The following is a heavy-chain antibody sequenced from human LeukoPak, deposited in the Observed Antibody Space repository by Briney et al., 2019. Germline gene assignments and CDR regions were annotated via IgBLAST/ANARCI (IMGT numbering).Heavy chain of an antibody. CDR1: GFTFGSYA. CDR3: AKDRGSGYHYFDY. CDR2: ISTSGESA. Sequence: PGGSLRLSCPVSGFTFGSYAMSWVRQAPGRGLEWVSVISTSGESAYYADSVKGRFTISRDNSKNTLYLQMNSLRAEDTAVYYCAKDRGSGYHYFDYWGQGTLVTVSS. J-gene: IGHJ4*02. V-gene: IGHV3-23*01. D-gene: IGHD3-22*01.